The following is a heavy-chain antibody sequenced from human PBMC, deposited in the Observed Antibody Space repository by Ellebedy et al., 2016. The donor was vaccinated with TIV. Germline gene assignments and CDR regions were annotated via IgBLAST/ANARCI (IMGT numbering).Heavy chain of an antibody. D-gene: IGHD3-10*01. CDR1: GFSFSSYW. CDR2: IKQDGSEK. Sequence: GESLKISCAASGFSFSSYWMSWVRQAPGKGLEWVANIKQDGSEKYYVDSVKGRVTISRDNARNTLFLQMSSLRAEDTAVYYCVRSGFGVNDYWGQGTLVTVSS. CDR3: VRSGFGVNDY. J-gene: IGHJ4*02. V-gene: IGHV3-7*01.